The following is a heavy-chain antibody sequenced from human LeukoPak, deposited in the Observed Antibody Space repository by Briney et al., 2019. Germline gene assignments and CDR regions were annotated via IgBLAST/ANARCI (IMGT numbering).Heavy chain of an antibody. D-gene: IGHD3-22*01. CDR1: GGTFSSYA. Sequence: GASVKVSCKASGGTFSSYAISWVRQAPGQGLEWMGGIIPIFGTANYAQKFQGRVTITADESTSTAYMELSSLRSEDTAVYYCARGLSPYYYDSSGYAILDYWGQGTLVAVSS. V-gene: IGHV1-69*13. J-gene: IGHJ4*02. CDR3: ARGLSPYYYDSSGYAILDY. CDR2: IIPIFGTA.